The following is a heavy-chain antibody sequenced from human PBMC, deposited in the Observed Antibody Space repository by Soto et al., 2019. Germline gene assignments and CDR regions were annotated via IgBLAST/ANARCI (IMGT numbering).Heavy chain of an antibody. V-gene: IGHV1-18*01. CDR1: GYTFTTYG. Sequence: QVQLVQSGVEVKKPGASVKVSCKASGYTFTTYGTSWVRQAPGQGLEWMGWISGYNGDTVYGQKFQGRVTMTTDTFTSIAYMEVRSLRSDDTAVYYCARDLAWGSGRDVVSEDWLDPWGQGTLVTVSS. CDR2: ISGYNGDT. CDR3: ARDLAWGSGRDVVSEDWLDP. J-gene: IGHJ5*02. D-gene: IGHD3-10*01.